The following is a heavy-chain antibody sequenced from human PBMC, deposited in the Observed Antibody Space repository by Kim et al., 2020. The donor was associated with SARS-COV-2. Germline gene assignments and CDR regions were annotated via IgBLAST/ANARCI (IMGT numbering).Heavy chain of an antibody. CDR2: IWYDGSNK. Sequence: GGSLRLSCAASGFTFSSYGMHWVRQAPGKGLEWVAVIWYDGSNKYYADSVKGRFTISRDNSKNTLYLQMNSLRAEDTAVYYCARAGGIYSSSWRHGYFDYWGQGTLVTVSS. V-gene: IGHV3-33*01. CDR1: GFTFSSYG. D-gene: IGHD6-13*01. CDR3: ARAGGIYSSSWRHGYFDY. J-gene: IGHJ4*02.